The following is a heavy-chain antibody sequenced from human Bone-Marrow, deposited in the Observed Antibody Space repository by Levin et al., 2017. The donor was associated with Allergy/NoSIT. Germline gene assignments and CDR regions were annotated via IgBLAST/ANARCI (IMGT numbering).Heavy chain of an antibody. CDR2: TYYRSKWYN. CDR3: ARAPPIIGSNWFDP. Sequence: SQTLSLTCAISGDSVSSNIAAWNWIRQSPSRGLEWLGRTYYRSKWYNDYAVSVKSRITINPDTPKNQFSLQLTSVTPEDTAVYYCARAPPIIGSNWFDPWGQGTLVTVSS. D-gene: IGHD3-10*01. CDR1: GDSVSSNIAA. V-gene: IGHV6-1*01. J-gene: IGHJ5*02.